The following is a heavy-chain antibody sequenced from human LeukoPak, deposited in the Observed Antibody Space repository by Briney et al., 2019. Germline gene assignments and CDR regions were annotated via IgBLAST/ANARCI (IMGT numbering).Heavy chain of an antibody. D-gene: IGHD1-26*01. CDR1: GYTYTSSG. CDR2: ISAYNGNT. J-gene: IGHJ5*02. V-gene: IGHV1-18*01. Sequence: ASVKLSCKASGYTYTSSGISWVRQAPGQGLEWMGWISAYNGNTNYAQKLQGRVTMTTDTSTSTAYMELRSLRSDDTAVYYCVRRPGIGWFDPWGQGTLVTVSS. CDR3: VRRPGIGWFDP.